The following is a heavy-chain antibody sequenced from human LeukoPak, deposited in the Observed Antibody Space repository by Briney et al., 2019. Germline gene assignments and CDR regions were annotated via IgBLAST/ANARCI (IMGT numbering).Heavy chain of an antibody. CDR1: GFTFNNYW. Sequence: GGSLRLSCVVSGFTFNNYWMSWVRQAPGKGLEWVATMKQDGGEIYYVDSVRGRFTISRDNAKNSLYLQMNSLRAEDTAVYYCARGPPEYYDFWSGPKRGGRFGWFDPWGQGTLVTVSS. CDR2: MKQDGGEI. J-gene: IGHJ5*02. CDR3: ARGPPEYYDFWSGPKRGGRFGWFDP. V-gene: IGHV3-7*01. D-gene: IGHD3-3*01.